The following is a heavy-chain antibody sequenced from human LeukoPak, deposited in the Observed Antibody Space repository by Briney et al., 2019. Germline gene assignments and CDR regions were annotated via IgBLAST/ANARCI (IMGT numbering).Heavy chain of an antibody. V-gene: IGHV3-23*01. CDR3: ATSEVYAIPRPPYYYYYYMDV. Sequence: GGSLRLSCAASGFTFSSYAMSWVRQAPGKGLEWVSAISGSGGSTYYADSVKGRFTISRDNSKNTLYLQMNSLRAEDTAVYYCATSEVYAIPRPPYYYYYYMDVWGKGTTVTVSS. CDR1: GFTFSSYA. D-gene: IGHD2-8*01. J-gene: IGHJ6*03. CDR2: ISGSGGST.